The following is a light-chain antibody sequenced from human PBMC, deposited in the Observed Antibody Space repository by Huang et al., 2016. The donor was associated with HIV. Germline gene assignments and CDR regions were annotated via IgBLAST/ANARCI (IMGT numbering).Light chain of an antibody. Sequence: LMTQSPATLSVSPGARATLSCRASQSVSNTLAWYQQKPGQAPRLLIYDASTRATGITARFSGSGSRTEFTLTISSLESEDSAVYYCQQYDNWPPWTFGQGTKVEVK. J-gene: IGKJ1*01. CDR3: QQYDNWPPWT. CDR1: QSVSNT. V-gene: IGKV3-15*01. CDR2: DAS.